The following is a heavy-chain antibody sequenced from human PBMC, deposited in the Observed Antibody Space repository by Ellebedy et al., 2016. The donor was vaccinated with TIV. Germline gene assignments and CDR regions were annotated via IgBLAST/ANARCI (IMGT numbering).Heavy chain of an antibody. CDR3: ARAGQCGGDCYPH. D-gene: IGHD2-21*02. V-gene: IGHV1-69*04. J-gene: IGHJ4*02. Sequence: AASVKVSCKASGGSLSIYPFAWVRQAPGQGLEWMGRIIPLLDLANYAQKLEDRVTITADRSTGTLYMELRSLRSDDSAVYYCARAGQCGGDCYPHWGQGTLVTVSS. CDR1: GGSLSIYP. CDR2: IIPLLDLA.